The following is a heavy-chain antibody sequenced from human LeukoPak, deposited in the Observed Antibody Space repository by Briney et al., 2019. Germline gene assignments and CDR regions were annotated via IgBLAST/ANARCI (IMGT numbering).Heavy chain of an antibody. J-gene: IGHJ4*02. CDR2: IYHSGST. CDR1: GFTFDDYG. Sequence: GSLRLSCAASGFTFDDYGMSWVRQAPGKGLEWIGTIYHSGSTYYNPSLKSRFTISIDTSKNQFSLKLSSVTAADTAVYYCARVSFNGRNDYWGQGTLVTVSS. V-gene: IGHV4-38-2*01. CDR3: ARVSFNGRNDY.